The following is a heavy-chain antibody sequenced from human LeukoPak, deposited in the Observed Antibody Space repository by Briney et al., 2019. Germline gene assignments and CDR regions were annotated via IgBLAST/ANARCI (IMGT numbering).Heavy chain of an antibody. CDR1: GFTFSSYG. CDR2: ISYDRSNE. CDR3: ARGRYTRGLWYFDY. D-gene: IGHD3-16*02. Sequence: GGSLRLSCTASGFTFSSYGMHWVRQAPGKGLEWVAVISYDRSNEYYADSVKGRFTISRDNAKNSLYLQMNSLRAEDTAVYYCARGRYTRGLWYFDYWGQGTLVTVSS. V-gene: IGHV3-30*03. J-gene: IGHJ4*02.